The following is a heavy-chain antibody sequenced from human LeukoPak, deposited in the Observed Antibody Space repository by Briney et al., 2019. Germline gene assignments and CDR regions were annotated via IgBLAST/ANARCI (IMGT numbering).Heavy chain of an antibody. CDR3: ARGIGPNGLFDY. Sequence: GASEKVSCKDSGGTFSSYAISWVRQAPGLGLEWMGRIIPIFGTANYAQKFQGRVTITTDESTSTAYMELSSLRSEDTAVYYCARGIGPNGLFDYWGQGTLVTVSS. V-gene: IGHV1-69*05. CDR1: GGTFSSYA. J-gene: IGHJ4*02. CDR2: IIPIFGTA. D-gene: IGHD2-8*01.